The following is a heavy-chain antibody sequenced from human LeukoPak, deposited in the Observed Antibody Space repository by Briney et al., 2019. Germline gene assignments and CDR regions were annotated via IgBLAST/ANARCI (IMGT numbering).Heavy chain of an antibody. V-gene: IGHV4-38-2*02. CDR1: GYSISSGYY. CDR2: IYHSGST. Sequence: SETLSLTCTVSGYSISSGYYWGWIRQPPGKGLEWIGSIYHSGSTYYNPSLKSRVTISVDTSKNQFSLKLSSVTAADTAVYYCARGAYCSSTSCYHRGRNWFDPWGQGTLVTVSS. D-gene: IGHD2-2*01. CDR3: ARGAYCSSTSCYHRGRNWFDP. J-gene: IGHJ5*02.